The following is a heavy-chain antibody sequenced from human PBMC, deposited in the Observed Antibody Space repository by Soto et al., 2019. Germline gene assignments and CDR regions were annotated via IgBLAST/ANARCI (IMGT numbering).Heavy chain of an antibody. CDR3: ARKILESTSRQNYWYFDL. D-gene: IGHD2-2*01. CDR2: ISGGGDAT. V-gene: IGHV3-23*01. CDR1: GFTFINYA. Sequence: EVQLLESGGGLVQPGGSLRLSCAGSGFTFINYAMNWVRQAPGKGLEWVSSISGGGDATFFADSVRGRFTISRDNSKNTVTLQMNSLGVDDTAVYYCARKILESTSRQNYWYFDLWGRGTLVTVSS. J-gene: IGHJ2*01.